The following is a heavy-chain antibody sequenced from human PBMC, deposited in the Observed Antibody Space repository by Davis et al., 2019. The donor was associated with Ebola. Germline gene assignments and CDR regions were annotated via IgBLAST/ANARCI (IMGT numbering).Heavy chain of an antibody. V-gene: IGHV1-46*01. CDR2: INPSSDKT. CDR3: ARGGRDCSSGRCYPKVDLDV. D-gene: IGHD2-15*01. CDR1: GYTFTNYY. J-gene: IGHJ6*02. Sequence: AASVKVSCKAVGYTFTNYYIHWVRQAPGQGLGWMGIINPSSDKTRSALQFEGRVTMTRDTSTSTVYMELSGLRSEDTAVYYCARGGRDCSSGRCYPKVDLDVWGQGTTVTVSS.